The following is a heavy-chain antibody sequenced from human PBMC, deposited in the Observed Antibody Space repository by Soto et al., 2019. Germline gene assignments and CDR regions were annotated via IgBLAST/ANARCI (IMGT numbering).Heavy chain of an antibody. D-gene: IGHD6-13*01. CDR1: GGSFSGYY. V-gene: IGHV4-34*01. J-gene: IGHJ4*02. CDR2: IYYSGST. Sequence: SETLSLTCAVYGGSFSGYYWSWIRQPPGKGLEWIGSIYYSGSTHYNPSLKSRVTMSVDTSRNQFSLKLNSVTAADTAVYYCARHEGGAAADRPLDYWAREPWSPSP. CDR3: ARHEGGAAADRPLDY.